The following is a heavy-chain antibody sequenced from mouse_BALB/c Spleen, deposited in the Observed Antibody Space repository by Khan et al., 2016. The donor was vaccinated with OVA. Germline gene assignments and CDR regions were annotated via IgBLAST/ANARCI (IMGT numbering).Heavy chain of an antibody. J-gene: IGHJ2*01. CDR3: ARSSPTVVAFDY. D-gene: IGHD1-1*01. V-gene: IGHV1S132*01. CDR1: GYIFTSYW. CDR2: IYPGNGST. Sequence: QVQLQQPGAELVRPGASVKLSCKTSGYIFTSYWIHWVKQRSGQGLEWIARIYPGNGSTYYNEKFKGKATLTADKSSSTAYMQISSRKSEYSAVYFCARSSPTVVAFDYWGQGTTLTVSS.